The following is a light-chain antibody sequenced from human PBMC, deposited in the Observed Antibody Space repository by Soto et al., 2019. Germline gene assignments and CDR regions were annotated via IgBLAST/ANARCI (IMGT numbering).Light chain of an antibody. J-gene: IGKJ1*01. Sequence: EIVLTQSPATLSLSPGERATLSCRASQSVSSYLAWYQQKPGQAPRLLIYDASNRATGIPDRFSGSGSGTDFPLTISILEPEDFAVYYCQQYSSSGTFGQGTKVDIK. CDR2: DAS. V-gene: IGKV3-11*01. CDR3: QQYSSSGT. CDR1: QSVSSY.